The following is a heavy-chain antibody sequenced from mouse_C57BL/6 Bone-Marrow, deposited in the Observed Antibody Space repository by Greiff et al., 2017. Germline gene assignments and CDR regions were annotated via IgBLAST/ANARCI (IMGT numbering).Heavy chain of an antibody. CDR2: ISYDGSN. V-gene: IGHV3-6*01. D-gene: IGHD1-1*01. CDR1: GYSITSGYY. Sequence: DVKLQESGPGLVKPSQSLSLTCSVTGYSITSGYYWNWIRQFPGNKLEWMGYISYDGSNNYNPSLKNRISITRDTSKNQFFLKLNSVTTEDTATYYCARDYYGSSDYWGQGTTLTVSS. J-gene: IGHJ2*01. CDR3: ARDYYGSSDY.